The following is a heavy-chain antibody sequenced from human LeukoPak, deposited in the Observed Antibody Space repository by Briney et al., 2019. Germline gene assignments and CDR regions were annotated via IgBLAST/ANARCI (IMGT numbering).Heavy chain of an antibody. Sequence: SETLSLTCAVYGGSFSGYYWSWIRQPPGKGLEWIGEINHSGSTNYNPSLKSRVTISVDTSKNQFSLKLSSVTAADTAVYYCARGRNHLVRHFDYWAREPWSPSPQ. CDR1: GGSFSGYY. CDR3: ARGRNHLVRHFDY. J-gene: IGHJ4*02. CDR2: INHSGST. D-gene: IGHD6-13*01. V-gene: IGHV4-34*01.